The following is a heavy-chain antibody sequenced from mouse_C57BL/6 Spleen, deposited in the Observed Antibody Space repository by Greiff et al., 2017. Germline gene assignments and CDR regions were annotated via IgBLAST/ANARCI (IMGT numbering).Heavy chain of an antibody. Sequence: EVKLMESGAELVRPGASVKLSCTASGFNIKDDYMHWVKQRPEQGLEWIGWIDPENGDTESASKFQGKATITADTSSNTAYLQLSSLTAEDTAVYYCTLLRGFAYWGQGTLVTVSA. CDR1: GFNIKDDY. V-gene: IGHV14-4*01. D-gene: IGHD1-1*01. J-gene: IGHJ3*01. CDR3: TLLRGFAY. CDR2: IDPENGDT.